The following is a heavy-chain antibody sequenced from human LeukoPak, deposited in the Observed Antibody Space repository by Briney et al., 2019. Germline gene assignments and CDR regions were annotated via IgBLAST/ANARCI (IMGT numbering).Heavy chain of an antibody. CDR3: TRGGSVPATRSFDY. J-gene: IGHJ4*02. CDR2: IYSGGGT. Sequence: GGSLRLSCAASGFTVSSNYMSWVRQAPGEGLEWVSAIYSGGGTYYADSVKGRFTISRDNSMNTVYLQMNSLRVEDTAVYYCTRGGSVPATRSFDYWGQGTLVTVSS. CDR1: GFTVSSNY. V-gene: IGHV3-66*01. D-gene: IGHD6-19*01.